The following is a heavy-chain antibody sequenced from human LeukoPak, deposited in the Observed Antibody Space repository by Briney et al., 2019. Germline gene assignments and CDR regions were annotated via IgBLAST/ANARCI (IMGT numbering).Heavy chain of an antibody. CDR3: ARDGSYGGYGDY. Sequence: GGSPRLSGAASGFTFSSYSMNWVRQAPGKGLEWVSYISSRSSTLYYADSVKGRFTISRDNAINSLYLQMNSLRAEDTAVYYCARDGSYGGYGDYWGQGTLVTVSS. D-gene: IGHD5-12*01. J-gene: IGHJ4*02. V-gene: IGHV3-48*01. CDR1: GFTFSSYS. CDR2: ISSRSSTL.